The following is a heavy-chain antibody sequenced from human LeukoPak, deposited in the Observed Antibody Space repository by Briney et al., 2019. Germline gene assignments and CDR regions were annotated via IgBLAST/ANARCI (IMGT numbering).Heavy chain of an antibody. CDR1: GFTFSNAW. D-gene: IGHD6-13*01. CDR2: IKSKTDGGTT. CDR3: TTDYEEYSSSWFRETFDY. Sequence: GGSLRLSCAASGFTFSNAWMSWVRQAPGKGLEGVGRIKSKTDGGTTDYAAPVKGRFTISRDDSKNTLYLQMNSLKTEDTAVYYCTTDYEEYSSSWFRETFDYWGQGTLVTVSS. V-gene: IGHV3-15*01. J-gene: IGHJ4*02.